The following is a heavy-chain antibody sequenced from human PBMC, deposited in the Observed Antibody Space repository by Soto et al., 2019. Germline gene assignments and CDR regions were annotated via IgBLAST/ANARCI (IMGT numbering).Heavy chain of an antibody. J-gene: IGHJ4*02. CDR3: AKYFNTGTSSTYDS. CDR1: GFTFNTYV. V-gene: IGHV3-23*01. D-gene: IGHD1-7*01. Sequence: GGSLRLSCAPSGFTFNTYVMAWVGQAPGKGLAWVSAILGTGDRVSYVDSVKGRFTISRDNSKNTLYLQMNSLRADDTAIYYCAKYFNTGTSSTYDSWGQGTLVTVSS. CDR2: ILGTGDRV.